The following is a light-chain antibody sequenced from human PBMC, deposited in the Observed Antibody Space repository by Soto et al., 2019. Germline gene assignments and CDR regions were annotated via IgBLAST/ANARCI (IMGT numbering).Light chain of an antibody. CDR1: QGISSY. Sequence: EIQLTQSPSFLSASVGDRITITCRASQGISSYLAWYQQKQGKAPTLLIYAASTLQSGVPSRFSGSGSGTEFTLTISSLQPEDFATYYCQQLNSYPRTFGQGTKVEIK. V-gene: IGKV1-9*01. J-gene: IGKJ1*01. CDR3: QQLNSYPRT. CDR2: AAS.